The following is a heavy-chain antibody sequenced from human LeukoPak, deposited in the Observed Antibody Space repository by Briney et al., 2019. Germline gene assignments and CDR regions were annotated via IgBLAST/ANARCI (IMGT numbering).Heavy chain of an antibody. CDR2: IYYSGST. CDR1: GGSISSYY. Sequence: SETLSLTCGVSGGSISSYYWSWIRQPPGKGLEWIGYIYYSGSTNYNPSLKSRVTISVDTSKNQFSLKLSSVTAADTAVYYCARASYGTGAFDYWGQGTLVTVSS. CDR3: ARASYGTGAFDY. J-gene: IGHJ4*02. V-gene: IGHV4-59*01. D-gene: IGHD3-10*01.